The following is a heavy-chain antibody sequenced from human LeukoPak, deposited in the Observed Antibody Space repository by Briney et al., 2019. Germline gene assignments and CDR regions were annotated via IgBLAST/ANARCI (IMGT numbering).Heavy chain of an antibody. D-gene: IGHD1-7*01. V-gene: IGHV4-59*01. CDR2: IHYLGST. CDR1: GGSMSHYY. J-gene: IGHJ4*02. CDR3: ARTGTTFFDY. Sequence: SETLSLTCSVSGGSMSHYYWSWIRQPPGKGLEWIGYIHYLGSTKYNPSLKSRLTISVDTSKSHFSLRLTSVTAADTAIYYCARTGTTFFDYWGQGSLVTVSS.